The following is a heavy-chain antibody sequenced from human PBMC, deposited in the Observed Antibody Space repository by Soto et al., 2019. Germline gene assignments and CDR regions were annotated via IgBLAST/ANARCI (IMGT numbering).Heavy chain of an antibody. CDR2: VFYTGFT. V-gene: IGHV4-39*01. J-gene: IGHJ4*02. Sequence: PSETLSLTCAVSGASISGSYYYWAWLRQSPGKGPEWIGRVFYTGFTSYNPSLESRVSVSVPTSKCQFSLKLSDVTAADTAVYSCATAKKGYNWTYFDNWGQGALVTVSS. CDR3: ATAKKGYNWTYFDN. CDR1: GASISGSYYY. D-gene: IGHD1-20*01.